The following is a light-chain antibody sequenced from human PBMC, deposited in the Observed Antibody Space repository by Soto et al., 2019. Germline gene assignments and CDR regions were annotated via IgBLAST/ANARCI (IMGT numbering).Light chain of an antibody. V-gene: IGLV2-14*03. CDR3: SSYTSSSTHV. J-gene: IGLJ1*01. CDR1: SSDVGGYNF. CDR2: DVS. Sequence: QSVLTQPASVSGSPGQSITISCTGTSSDVGGYNFVSWYQQHPGKVPKLMIYDVSSRPSGVSDRFSGSKSGNTASLTISGLQAEDEGDYYGSSYTSSSTHVFGGGTKLTVL.